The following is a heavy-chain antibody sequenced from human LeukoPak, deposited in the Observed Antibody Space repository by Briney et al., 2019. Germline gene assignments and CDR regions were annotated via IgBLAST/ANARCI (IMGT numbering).Heavy chain of an antibody. CDR3: AREANPDYAFDI. V-gene: IGHV3-7*01. Sequence: GGSLRLSCAASGFTFSTYWMTWVRQAPGRGLEWVANIKQDGSEKYYVDSVKGRFTISRGNAKNSLYLQMNSLRAEDTAVYYCAREANPDYAFDIWGQGTMVTVSS. J-gene: IGHJ3*02. CDR1: GFTFSTYW. CDR2: IKQDGSEK. D-gene: IGHD4/OR15-4a*01.